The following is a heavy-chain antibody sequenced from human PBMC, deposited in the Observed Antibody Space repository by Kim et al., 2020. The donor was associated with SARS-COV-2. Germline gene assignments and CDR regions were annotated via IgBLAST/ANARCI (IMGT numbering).Heavy chain of an antibody. Sequence: GGSLRLSCAASGFVFSSSAMTWVRQAPGKGLEWVATMSGSGFTTHHADSVKGRFTISRDNANNMVYLQMNNLRADDTAVYYCAKEVKWAPWGEGMRSRLDFWGQGTLVTVSS. V-gene: IGHV3-23*01. CDR2: MSGSGFTT. J-gene: IGHJ4*02. CDR1: GFVFSSSA. D-gene: IGHD3-16*01. CDR3: AKEVKWAPWGEGMRSRLDF.